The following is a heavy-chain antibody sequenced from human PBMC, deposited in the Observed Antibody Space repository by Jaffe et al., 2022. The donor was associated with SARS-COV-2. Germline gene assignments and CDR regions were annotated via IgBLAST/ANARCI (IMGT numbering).Heavy chain of an antibody. V-gene: IGHV4-59*01. J-gene: IGHJ4*02. D-gene: IGHD3-22*01. CDR1: GGSISSYY. CDR3: ARGGYSRGAYYFDY. Sequence: QVQLQESGPGLVKPSETLSLTCTVSGGSISSYYWSWIRQPPGKGLEWIGYIYYSGSTNYNPSLKSRVTISVDTSKNQFSLKLSSVTAADTAVYYCARGGYSRGAYYFDYWGQGTLVTVSS. CDR2: IYYSGST.